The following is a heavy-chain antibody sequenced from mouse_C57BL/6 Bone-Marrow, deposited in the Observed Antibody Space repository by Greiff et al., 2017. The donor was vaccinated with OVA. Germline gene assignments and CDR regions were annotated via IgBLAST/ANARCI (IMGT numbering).Heavy chain of an antibody. CDR1: GFTFSSYG. V-gene: IGHV5-6*02. Sequence: EVKLMESGGDLVKPGGSLKLSCAASGFTFSSYGMSWVRQTPDKRLEWVATISSGGSYTYYPDSVKGRFTISRDNAKNTLYLQMSSLKSEDTAMYYCARRSGSLWFAYWGQGTLVTVSA. CDR3: ARRSGSLWFAY. D-gene: IGHD1-3*01. J-gene: IGHJ3*01. CDR2: ISSGGSYT.